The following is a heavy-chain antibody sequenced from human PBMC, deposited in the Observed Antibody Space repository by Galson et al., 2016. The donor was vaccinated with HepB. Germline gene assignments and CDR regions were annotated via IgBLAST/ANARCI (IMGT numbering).Heavy chain of an antibody. J-gene: IGHJ4*02. CDR3: ARSPRTVVISRFDY. CDR2: IYPSGGT. V-gene: IGHV4-4*02. CDR1: NGSITSAHW. D-gene: IGHD4-23*01. Sequence: ETLSLTCAVSNGSITSAHWWTCVRQSPGKGLEWIGEIYPSGGTKYNPSLNRRVTMSVDKSKNQFSLKLSSVTAADTAVYYCARSPRTVVISRFDYWGQGTLVTVSS.